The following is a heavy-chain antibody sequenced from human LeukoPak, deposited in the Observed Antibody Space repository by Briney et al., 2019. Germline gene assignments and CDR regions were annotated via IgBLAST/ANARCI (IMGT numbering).Heavy chain of an antibody. D-gene: IGHD2/OR15-2a*01. J-gene: IGHJ4*02. V-gene: IGHV3-30*03. CDR3: ARAINSAWHNIDY. CDR1: GFTFSSYW. CDR2: ISYHGSDK. Sequence: GGSLRLSCAASGFTFSSYWMHWVRQAPGKGLEWVAVISYHGSDKYYVDSVKGRFTISRDNSKNTLYLQMNSLRTEDTAVFYCARAINSAWHNIDYWGQGTLVTVSS.